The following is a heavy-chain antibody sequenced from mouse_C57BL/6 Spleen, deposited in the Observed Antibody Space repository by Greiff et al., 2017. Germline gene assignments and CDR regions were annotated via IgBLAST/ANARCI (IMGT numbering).Heavy chain of an antibody. J-gene: IGHJ2*01. CDR2: IYPGDGDT. V-gene: IGHV1-80*01. CDR1: GYAFSSYW. CDR3: ARSTQYYFDY. Sequence: VKVVESGAELVKPGASVKISCKASGYAFSSYWMNWVKQRPGKGLEWIGQIYPGDGDTNYNGKFKGKATLTADKSSSTAYMQLSSLTSEDSAVYFCARSTQYYFDYWGQGTTLTVSS.